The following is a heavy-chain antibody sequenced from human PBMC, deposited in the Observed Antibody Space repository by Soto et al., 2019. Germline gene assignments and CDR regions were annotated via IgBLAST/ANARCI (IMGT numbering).Heavy chain of an antibody. V-gene: IGHV5-10-1*01. Sequence: GESLKISCKGSGYSFTSYWISWVRQMPGKGLEWMGRIDPSDSYTNYSPSFQGHVTISADKSISTAYLQWSSLKASDTAMYYCARPGAYSSGWSYRANAAFDIWGQGTMVTVSS. D-gene: IGHD6-19*01. CDR3: ARPGAYSSGWSYRANAAFDI. J-gene: IGHJ3*02. CDR1: GYSFTSYW. CDR2: IDPSDSYT.